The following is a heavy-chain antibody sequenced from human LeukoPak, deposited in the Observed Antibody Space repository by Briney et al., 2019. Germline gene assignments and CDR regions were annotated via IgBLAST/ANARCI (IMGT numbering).Heavy chain of an antibody. V-gene: IGHV4-39*07. CDR2: IYYSGST. D-gene: IGHD3-9*01. CDR3: ARGPNTIRYHDY. CDR1: GGSISSSSYY. Sequence: SETLSLTCTVSGGSISSSSYYWGWIRQPPGKGLEWIGSIYYSGSTYYNPSLKSRVTISVDTSKNQFSLKLSSVTAADTAVYYCARGPNTIRYHDYWGQGTLVTVSS. J-gene: IGHJ4*02.